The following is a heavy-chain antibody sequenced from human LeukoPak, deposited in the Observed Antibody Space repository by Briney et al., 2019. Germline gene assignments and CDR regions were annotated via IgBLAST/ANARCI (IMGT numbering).Heavy chain of an antibody. CDR3: AKDRGSSIATADSLLFDY. CDR2: ISGSGGST. Sequence: GGSLRLSCAASGFTFSSYAMSWVRQAPGKGLEWVSAISGSGGSTYYADSVKGRFTISRDNSKNTLYLQMNSLRAEDTAVYYCAKDRGSSIATADSLLFDYWGQGTLVTVSS. CDR1: GFTFSSYA. D-gene: IGHD6-13*01. J-gene: IGHJ4*02. V-gene: IGHV3-23*01.